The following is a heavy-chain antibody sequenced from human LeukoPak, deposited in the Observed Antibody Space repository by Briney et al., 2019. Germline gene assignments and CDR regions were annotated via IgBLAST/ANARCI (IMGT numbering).Heavy chain of an antibody. CDR3: ARDQWSRFDP. D-gene: IGHD2-8*01. V-gene: IGHV4-30-2*01. CDR2: IYHSGST. CDR1: GGSISSGGYS. Sequence: SETLSHTCAVSGGSISSGGYSWSWIRQPPGKGLEWIGYIYHSGSTYYNPSLKSRVTISVDRSKNQFSLKLSSVTAADTAVYYCARDQWSRFDPWGQGTLVTVSS. J-gene: IGHJ5*02.